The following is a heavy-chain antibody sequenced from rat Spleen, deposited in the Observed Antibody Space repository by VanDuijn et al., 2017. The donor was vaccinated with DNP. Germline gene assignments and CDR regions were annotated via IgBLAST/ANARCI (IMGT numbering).Heavy chain of an antibody. CDR3: VRWYNSGYYFDY. J-gene: IGHJ2*01. D-gene: IGHD4-3*01. CDR1: AFTFNNYW. V-gene: IGHV5-31*01. CDR2: INSRGGTT. Sequence: EVQLVESGGDLVQPGRSLKLSSVVSAFTFNNYWMTWFRQVPGRGLEWVASINSRGGTTYYPDSVKGRFTIFRDNAKSTLYLQMNSLRSEDMATYYCVRWYNSGYYFDYWGQGVMVTVSS.